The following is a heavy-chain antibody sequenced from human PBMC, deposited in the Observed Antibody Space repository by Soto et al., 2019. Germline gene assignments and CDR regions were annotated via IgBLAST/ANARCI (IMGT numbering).Heavy chain of an antibody. J-gene: IGHJ5*02. D-gene: IGHD3-9*01. CDR2: IDYSGTT. Sequence: PSETLSLTCTVSGGSISSFGYYWGWIRQSPGKGLEWIGSIDYSGTTYHNLSLKSRVTISVDMSKNQVSLQLTSVTATDTSVYYCASLVYYVTLTGSDTAWFVFDPWGQGTLVTVSS. V-gene: IGHV4-39*01. CDR1: GGSISSFGYY. CDR3: ASLVYYVTLTGSDTAWFVFDP.